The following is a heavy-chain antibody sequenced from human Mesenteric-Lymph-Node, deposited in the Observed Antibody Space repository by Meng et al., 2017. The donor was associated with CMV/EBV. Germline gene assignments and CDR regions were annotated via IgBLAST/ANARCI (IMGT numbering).Heavy chain of an antibody. CDR1: GYRFPGYW. CDR2: IYPGDSDT. Sequence: CRGSGYRFPGYWLGWVRQLPGKGLEWMGIIYPGDSDTRYSPSFQGQVTISADKSISTAYLQWSSLKASDTAMYYCARQKDYYGSGQDWGQGTLVTVSS. J-gene: IGHJ4*02. V-gene: IGHV5-51*01. CDR3: ARQKDYYGSGQD. D-gene: IGHD3-10*01.